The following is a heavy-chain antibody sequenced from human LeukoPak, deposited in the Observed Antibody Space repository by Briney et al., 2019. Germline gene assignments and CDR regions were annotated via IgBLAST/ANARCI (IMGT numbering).Heavy chain of an antibody. CDR1: GGSINNYY. CDR3: ARHWAAALLMDV. D-gene: IGHD2-2*01. CDR2: IYSGGNT. V-gene: IGHV4-59*08. Sequence: PSETLSLTCTVPGGSINNYYWSWIRQSAGKGLEWIGHIYSGGNTNYNPSLKSRVTISVDTSKNQFSLKLSSVTAADTAVYYCARHWAAALLMDVWGQGTTVTVSS. J-gene: IGHJ6*02.